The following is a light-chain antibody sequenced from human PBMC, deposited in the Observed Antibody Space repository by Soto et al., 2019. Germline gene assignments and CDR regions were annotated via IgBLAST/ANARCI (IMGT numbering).Light chain of an antibody. J-gene: IGKJ5*01. CDR3: QQYVTSPSIT. Sequence: IVFTQSPGALSLSPVDRATLSCWASESIGDYLAWYQQRPGQAPRLLIYAASRRASGTPHRFSGSGSERAFTLAISGLEPADFGVYYCQQYVTSPSITFGHGTRLEIK. V-gene: IGKV3-20*01. CDR1: ESIGDY. CDR2: AAS.